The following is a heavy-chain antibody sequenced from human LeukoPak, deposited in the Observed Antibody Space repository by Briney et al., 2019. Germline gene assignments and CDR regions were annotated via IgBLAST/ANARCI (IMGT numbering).Heavy chain of an antibody. CDR1: GYTFTSYD. V-gene: IGHV1-8*03. J-gene: IGHJ6*03. CDR3: ARQGREYSSSWSSHGYYYYYMDV. D-gene: IGHD6-13*01. Sequence: ASVKVSCKASGYTFTSYDINWVRQATGQGLEWMGWMNPNSGNTGYAQKFQGRVTITRNTSISTAYMELSSLRSEDTAVYYCARQGREYSSSWSSHGYYYYYMDVWGKGTTVTVSS. CDR2: MNPNSGNT.